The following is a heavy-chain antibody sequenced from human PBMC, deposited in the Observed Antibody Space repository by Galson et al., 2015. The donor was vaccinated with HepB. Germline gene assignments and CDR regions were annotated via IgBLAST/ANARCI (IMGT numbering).Heavy chain of an antibody. CDR3: AKLLPRSVYFSPFEY. J-gene: IGHJ4*02. Sequence: SLRLSCAASGFTFINYDMSWVRQAPGKGLEWVSSISGSGDSAYYADSVKGRFTISRDNSKNTLYLQTNSLRAEDTAVYYCAKLLPRSVYFSPFEYWGQGALVTVSS. V-gene: IGHV3-23*01. D-gene: IGHD3-3*01. CDR2: ISGSGDSA. CDR1: GFTFINYD.